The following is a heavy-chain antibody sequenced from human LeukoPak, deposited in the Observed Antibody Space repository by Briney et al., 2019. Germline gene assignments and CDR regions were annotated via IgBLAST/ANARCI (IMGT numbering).Heavy chain of an antibody. Sequence: AGGSLRLSCAASGFTFSSYAMHWVRQAPGKGLEWVAVISYDGSNKYYADSVKGRFTISRDNSKNTLYLQMNSLRAEDTAVYYCAKELSIVGATLEGHGFDYWGQGTLVTVSS. CDR2: ISYDGSNK. D-gene: IGHD1-26*01. V-gene: IGHV3-30-3*01. J-gene: IGHJ4*02. CDR1: GFTFSSYA. CDR3: AKELSIVGATLEGHGFDY.